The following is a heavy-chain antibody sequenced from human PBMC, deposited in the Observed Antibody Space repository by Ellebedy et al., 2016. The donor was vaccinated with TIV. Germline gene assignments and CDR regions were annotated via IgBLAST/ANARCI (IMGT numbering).Heavy chain of an antibody. D-gene: IGHD6-19*01. J-gene: IGHJ2*01. CDR2: TYPGDSDT. Sequence: KVSCKGSGYNFTNYWIAWVRQKAGESLEWMGATYPGDSDTRYSPSFQGQVTVSADKSISTAYLQWSSLKASDTAIYYCARLRAAVPGTRTFGWYFDFWGRGTLVTVSS. CDR3: ARLRAAVPGTRTFGWYFDF. CDR1: GYNFTNYW. V-gene: IGHV5-51*01.